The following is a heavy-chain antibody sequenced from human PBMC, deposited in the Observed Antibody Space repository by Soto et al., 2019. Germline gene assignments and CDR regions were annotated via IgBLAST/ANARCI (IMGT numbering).Heavy chain of an antibody. CDR3: VGGQFYFDY. V-gene: IGHV3-30*03. CDR1: GFPFTSYG. J-gene: IGHJ4*02. CDR2: ISYDGSNK. D-gene: IGHD3-10*01. Sequence: QVQLVESGGGVVQPGRSLRLSCAASGFPFTSYGMHWVREGPGKGLEWLAVISYDGSNKFYADSVKGRFTISRDNSKNTLYLQMNSLRPEDTALYYCVGGQFYFDYRGQGTRVIVSS.